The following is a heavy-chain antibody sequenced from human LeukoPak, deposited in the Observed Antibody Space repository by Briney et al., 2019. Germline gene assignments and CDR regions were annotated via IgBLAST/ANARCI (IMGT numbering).Heavy chain of an antibody. CDR2: IWYGGSNK. CDR3: AAGSSWFDY. D-gene: IGHD6-13*01. Sequence: GGSLRLSCAASGFTFSSYGMHWVRQAPGKGLEWVAVIWYGGSNKYYADSVKGRFTISRDNSKNTLYLQMNSLRAEDTAVYYCAAGSSWFDYWGQGTLVTVSS. V-gene: IGHV3-33*01. CDR1: GFTFSSYG. J-gene: IGHJ4*02.